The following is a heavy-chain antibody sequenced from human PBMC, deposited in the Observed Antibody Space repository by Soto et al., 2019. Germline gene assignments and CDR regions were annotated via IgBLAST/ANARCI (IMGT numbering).Heavy chain of an antibody. V-gene: IGHV1-3*01. Sequence: GASVKVSCKASGYTFTSYAMHWVRQAPGQRLEWMGWINAGNGNTKYSQKFQGRVTITRDTSTSTAYMELSSLRSEDTAVYYCASAQWDCSSTSCYEGKHWGQGTLVTVSS. J-gene: IGHJ4*02. CDR2: INAGNGNT. D-gene: IGHD2-2*01. CDR1: GYTFTSYA. CDR3: ASAQWDCSSTSCYEGKH.